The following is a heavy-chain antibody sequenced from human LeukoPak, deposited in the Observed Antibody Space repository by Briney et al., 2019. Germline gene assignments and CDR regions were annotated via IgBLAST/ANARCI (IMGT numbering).Heavy chain of an antibody. J-gene: IGHJ4*02. Sequence: HGESLKISCKGSGYIFTSYWIAWVRQMPGRGLEWMGIIYPGDSDTRYSPSFQGQVTISADKSISTAYLQWSSLKASDTAMYYCARRSGSFQGAYNFDYWGQGTLVTVSS. D-gene: IGHD1-26*01. CDR1: GYIFTSYW. CDR2: IYPGDSDT. CDR3: ARRSGSFQGAYNFDY. V-gene: IGHV5-51*01.